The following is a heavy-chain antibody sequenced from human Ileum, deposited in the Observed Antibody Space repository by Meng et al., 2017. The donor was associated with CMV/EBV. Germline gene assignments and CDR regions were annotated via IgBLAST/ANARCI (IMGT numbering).Heavy chain of an antibody. CDR1: DGSISYYY. D-gene: IGHD6-19*01. Sequence: VHLRGSCQAPVHPSDTLYLTCTVTDGSISYYYWSWIRQSADRGLEWSGRVSRSGSINYNPSLESRLTLSVDTSKKQLSLNLSSVAAADTDVYYCARAEADTGNFEYWGQGTLVTVSS. J-gene: IGHJ4*02. CDR3: ARAEADTGNFEY. CDR2: VSRSGSI. V-gene: IGHV4-4*07.